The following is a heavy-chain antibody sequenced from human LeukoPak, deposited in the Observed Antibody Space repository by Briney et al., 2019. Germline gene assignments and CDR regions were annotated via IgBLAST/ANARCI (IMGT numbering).Heavy chain of an antibody. CDR2: VNLEHGNP. Sequence: ASVKVSCKVSGYSIIELSTHWVRQAPGEGLEWMGGVNLEHGNPVYAQKFQGRITMTEDTTTDTAYMELHSLTSEDTAVYYCAKGVAVAGTPPGGDYWGQGTLLTVSS. CDR3: AKGVAVAGTPPGGDY. J-gene: IGHJ4*02. V-gene: IGHV1-24*01. D-gene: IGHD6-19*01. CDR1: GYSIIELS.